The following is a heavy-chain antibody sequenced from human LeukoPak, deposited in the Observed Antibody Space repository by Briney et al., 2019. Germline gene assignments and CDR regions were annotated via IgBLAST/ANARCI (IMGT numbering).Heavy chain of an antibody. J-gene: IGHJ4*02. D-gene: IGHD6-13*01. CDR1: GFTFSTYA. V-gene: IGHV3-23*01. CDR2: IGDSGSNT. Sequence: GGSLRLSCAASGFTFSTYAMIWVRQAPGKGLEWVSVIGDSGSNTYYADSVKGRFTIYRDNSKDTLYLQMNSLRAEDTAVYYCARDWYDYWGQGTLVTVPS. CDR3: ARDWYDY.